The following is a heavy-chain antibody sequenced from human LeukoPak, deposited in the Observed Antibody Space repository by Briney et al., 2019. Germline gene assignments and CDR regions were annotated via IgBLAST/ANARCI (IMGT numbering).Heavy chain of an antibody. CDR1: GGSLSSSNW. Sequence: SETLSLTCAVSGGSLSSSNWWSWVRQPPGKGLEWIGEIYHSGSTNYNPSLKSRVTISVDTSKNQFSLKLSSVTAADTAVYYCARRGYSPRDAFDIWGQGTMVTVSS. V-gene: IGHV4-4*02. CDR2: IYHSGST. CDR3: ARRGYSPRDAFDI. J-gene: IGHJ3*02. D-gene: IGHD3-22*01.